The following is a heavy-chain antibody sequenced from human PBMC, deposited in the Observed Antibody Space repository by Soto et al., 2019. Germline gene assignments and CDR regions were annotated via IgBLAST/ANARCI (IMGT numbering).Heavy chain of an antibody. D-gene: IGHD5-12*01. V-gene: IGHV3-21*01. CDR1: GFTFSSYS. CDR3: AREESNSGYDY. CDR2: ISSSSSYI. Sequence: EVQLVESGGGLVKPGGSLRLSCAASGFTFSSYSMNWVRQAPGKGLEWVSSISSSSSYIYYADSVKGRFTISRDNAKNSLYLQMNRLRAEDTAVYYCAREESNSGYDYWGQGTLVTVSS. J-gene: IGHJ4*02.